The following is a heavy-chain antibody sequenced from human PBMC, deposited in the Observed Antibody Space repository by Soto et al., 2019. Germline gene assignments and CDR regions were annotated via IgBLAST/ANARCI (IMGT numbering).Heavy chain of an antibody. V-gene: IGHV4-34*01. CDR3: ARGVYDYVWGITQTDY. CDR1: GGSFSGYY. CDR2: INHSGSA. Sequence: QVQLQQWGAGLLKPSETLSLTCAVYGGSFSGYYWSWIRQPPGKGLEWIWEINHSGSANYNPSLKSRVSMSVDTSKNQFSLKLSSVTAADTAVYYCARGVYDYVWGITQTDYWGQGSLVTVSS. J-gene: IGHJ4*02. D-gene: IGHD3-16*01.